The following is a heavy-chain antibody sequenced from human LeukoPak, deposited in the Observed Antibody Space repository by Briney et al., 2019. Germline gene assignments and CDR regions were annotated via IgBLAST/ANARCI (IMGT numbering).Heavy chain of an antibody. V-gene: IGHV3-74*01. J-gene: IGHJ6*02. CDR2: INSDGSIT. D-gene: IGHD5-18*01. CDR3: ARDAVDTANAV. CDR1: GFTFTTYW. Sequence: GGSLRLSCTASGFTFTTYWMHWVRQAPGKGLVWVSHINSDGSITSYADSVKGRFTISRDNAKNTLYLQMNSLRAEDTAVYYCARDAVDTANAVWSQGTTVTVSS.